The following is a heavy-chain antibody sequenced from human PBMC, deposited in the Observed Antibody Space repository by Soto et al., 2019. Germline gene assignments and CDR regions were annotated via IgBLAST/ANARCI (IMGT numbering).Heavy chain of an antibody. J-gene: IGHJ6*02. V-gene: IGHV1-69*01. CDR2: IIPIFGTA. CDR3: ARSQGGSSSLDIYYYYYYGMDV. CDR1: GGTFSSYA. Sequence: QVQLVQSGAEVKKPGSSVKVSCKAPGGTFSSYAISWVRQAPGQGLEWMGGIIPIFGTAKYAQKFQGRVTISAVESTSTGDMELSSLRSEDTAVYDCARSQGGSSSLDIYYYYYYGMDVWGQGTTVTVSS. D-gene: IGHD2-15*01.